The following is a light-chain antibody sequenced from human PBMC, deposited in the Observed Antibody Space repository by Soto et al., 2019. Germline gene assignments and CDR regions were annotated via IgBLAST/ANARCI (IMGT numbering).Light chain of an antibody. CDR1: QDIGTW. V-gene: IGKV1D-12*01. J-gene: IGKJ2*01. CDR2: VAS. CDR3: QQCHSFPHT. Sequence: DIQMTQSPSSVSASLGDRVTVTCRAGQDIGTWLAWYQQKPGNAPKLLISVASKLESGVPSRFSGSGSGTHFTLTISSLQPEDLATYYCQQCHSFPHTFGQGNTLEIK.